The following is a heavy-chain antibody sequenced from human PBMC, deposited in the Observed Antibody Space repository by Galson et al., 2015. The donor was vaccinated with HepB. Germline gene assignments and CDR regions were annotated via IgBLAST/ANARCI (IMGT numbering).Heavy chain of an antibody. CDR3: TTGEARLYDFWSGYYSPLDDY. CDR2: ISDSGINT. V-gene: IGHV3-23*01. Sequence: SLRLSCAASGFTFSSYAMSWVRQAPGKGLEWVSAISDSGINTYYADSVKGRFTISRDNSKNALYVQMNSLRAEDTAVYYCTTGEARLYDFWSGYYSPLDDYWGQGTLVTVSS. D-gene: IGHD3-3*01. J-gene: IGHJ4*02. CDR1: GFTFSSYA.